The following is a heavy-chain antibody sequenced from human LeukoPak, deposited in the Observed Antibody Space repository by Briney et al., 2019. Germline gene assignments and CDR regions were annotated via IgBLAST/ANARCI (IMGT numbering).Heavy chain of an antibody. CDR3: AKSYSSGWYFFDY. Sequence: PGGSLRLSCAASGFIISGNYMSWVRQAPGKGLEWVSLIYSDGSTYYADSVKGRFTISRDNSKNTLYMQMNSLRAEDTAVYYCAKSYSSGWYFFDYWGQGTLVTVSS. D-gene: IGHD6-19*01. J-gene: IGHJ4*02. V-gene: IGHV3-53*01. CDR2: IYSDGST. CDR1: GFIISGNY.